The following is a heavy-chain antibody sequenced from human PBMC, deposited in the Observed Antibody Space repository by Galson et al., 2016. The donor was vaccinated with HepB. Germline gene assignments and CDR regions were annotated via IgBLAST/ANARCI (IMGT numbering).Heavy chain of an antibody. V-gene: IGHV5-10-1*01. CDR3: ARGGYSSDWYYGFDP. CDR1: GYSFTTYW. J-gene: IGHJ5*02. CDR2: IDPSDSYT. D-gene: IGHD6-13*01. Sequence: QSGAEVKKPGESLRISCKASGYSFTTYWISWVRQVPGKGLEWMARIDPSDSYTNYSPSFQGHVTISVDNSISTAYLQWRSLKASDSAIYYCARGGYSSDWYYGFDPGGPGALVTVSS.